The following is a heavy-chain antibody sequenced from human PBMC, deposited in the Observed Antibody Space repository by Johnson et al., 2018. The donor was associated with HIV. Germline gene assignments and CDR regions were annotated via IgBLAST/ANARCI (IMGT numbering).Heavy chain of an antibody. Sequence: MLLVESGGGLVQPGGSLRLSFAASGFTFSNAWMSWVRQAPGKGLEWVGRIKSKTDGGTTDYAAPVKGRFTISRDDSKNTLYLQMNSLKIEDTAVYYCATPWDLLGACDIWGQGTMVTVSS. CDR3: ATPWDLLGACDI. CDR1: GFTFSNAW. D-gene: IGHD1-26*01. CDR2: IKSKTDGGTT. V-gene: IGHV3-15*01. J-gene: IGHJ3*02.